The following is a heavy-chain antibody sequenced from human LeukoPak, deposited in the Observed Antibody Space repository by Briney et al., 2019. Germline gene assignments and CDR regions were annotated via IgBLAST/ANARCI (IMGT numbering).Heavy chain of an antibody. Sequence: GSLRLSCAASGFTFTGYAMSWVRQPPGKGLEWIGYIYYSGSTNYNPSLKSRVTISVDASKNQFSLKLTSVTAADTAVYYCARGPPGGQFDPWGQGTLVTVSS. CDR3: ARGPPGGQFDP. J-gene: IGHJ5*02. V-gene: IGHV4-59*01. D-gene: IGHD3-10*01. CDR1: GFTFTGYA. CDR2: IYYSGST.